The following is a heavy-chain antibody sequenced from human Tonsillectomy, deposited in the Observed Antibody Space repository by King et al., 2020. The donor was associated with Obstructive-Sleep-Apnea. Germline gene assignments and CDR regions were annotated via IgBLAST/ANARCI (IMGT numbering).Heavy chain of an antibody. V-gene: IGHV3-30-3*01. CDR3: ASPLEKYYYGSGSYYPDYYYGMDV. J-gene: IGHJ6*02. CDR2: ISYDGDNK. CDR1: EFTFSSYS. D-gene: IGHD3-10*01. Sequence: QLVQSGGDVVQPGRSLRLSCAASEFTFSSYSMHWVRQAPGKGLEWVALISYDGDNKYYADSVKGQFTISRDNSKNTLYLQMNSLRAEDTAVYYCASPLEKYYYGSGSYYPDYYYGMDVWGQGTTVTVSS.